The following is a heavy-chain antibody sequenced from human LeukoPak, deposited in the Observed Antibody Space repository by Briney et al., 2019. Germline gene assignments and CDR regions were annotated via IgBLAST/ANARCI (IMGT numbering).Heavy chain of an antibody. CDR2: IDYSGST. Sequence: SETLCLTCAASGFTISSYYWSWIRQPPGKGLDWVGDIDYSGSTYYNASLRSRVTISIDTSQNHLSLRMSSMTAEDTATYFCARGLLRAVWYFDLWGRGTLVAVSS. CDR3: ARGLLRAVWYFDL. V-gene: IGHV4-59*12. CDR1: GFTISSYY. D-gene: IGHD4-17*01. J-gene: IGHJ2*01.